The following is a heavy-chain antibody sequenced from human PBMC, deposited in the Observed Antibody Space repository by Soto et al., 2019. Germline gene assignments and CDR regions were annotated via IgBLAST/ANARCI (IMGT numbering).Heavy chain of an antibody. V-gene: IGHV1-2*04. Sequence: QVQLVQSGAEVKKPGASVKVSCKASGYTFTGYYMHWVRQAPGQGLEWMGWINPNSGGTNYAQKFKGWVTMTRDTSISTAYMELSRLRSDDTAVYYWARETYYYDSSGYTHFDYWGQGTLVTVSS. CDR2: INPNSGGT. CDR1: GYTFTGYY. D-gene: IGHD3-22*01. J-gene: IGHJ4*02. CDR3: ARETYYYDSSGYTHFDY.